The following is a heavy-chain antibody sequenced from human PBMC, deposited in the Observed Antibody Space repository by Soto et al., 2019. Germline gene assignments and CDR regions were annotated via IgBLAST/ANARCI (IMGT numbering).Heavy chain of an antibody. CDR3: ARGATYYYGSRSYGY. CDR2: IIPILGIA. CDR1: GGTFSSYT. Sequence: QVQLVQSGAEVKKPGSSVKVSCKASGGTFSSYTISWVRQAPGQGLEWMGRIIPILGIANYAQKFQGRVTITADKSTSTAYMELSSLRSEDTAVYYCARGATYYYGSRSYGYWGQGTLVTVSS. V-gene: IGHV1-69*02. J-gene: IGHJ4*02. D-gene: IGHD3-10*01.